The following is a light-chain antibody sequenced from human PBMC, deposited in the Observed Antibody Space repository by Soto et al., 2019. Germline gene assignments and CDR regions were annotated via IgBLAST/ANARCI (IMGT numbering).Light chain of an antibody. CDR2: GAS. V-gene: IGKV3-20*01. Sequence: EIVLTQSPGTLSLSPGERATLSCRASQRLSSSSLAWYQQKPGQTPRLLIYGASSRATGIPARFSGSGSGTDFTLTISSLEPEDFAVYYCQQYNNWPPSIIFGQGTRLENK. CDR3: QQYNNWPPSII. CDR1: QRLSSSS. J-gene: IGKJ5*01.